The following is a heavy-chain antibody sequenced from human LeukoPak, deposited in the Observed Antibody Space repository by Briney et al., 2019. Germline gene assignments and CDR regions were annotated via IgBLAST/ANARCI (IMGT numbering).Heavy chain of an antibody. CDR3: AREGTSSGSFNYYYYYMDV. CDR1: GFTFRSYE. D-gene: IGHD3-10*01. Sequence: GGSLRLSCAASGFTFRSYEMSWVRQAPGKGLEWVSYISGSGSTIYYADSVQGRFTISRDNAKNSLYLQMNSLRAEDTAVYYCAREGTSSGSFNYYYYYMDVCGKGTTVTVSS. CDR2: ISGSGSTI. V-gene: IGHV3-48*03. J-gene: IGHJ6*03.